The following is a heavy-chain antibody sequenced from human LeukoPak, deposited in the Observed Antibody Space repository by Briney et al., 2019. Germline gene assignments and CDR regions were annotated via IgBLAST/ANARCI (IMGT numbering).Heavy chain of an antibody. D-gene: IGHD3-9*01. CDR3: ATGEPTYYDFLTGYYTGGY. CDR1: GFTFSSYS. CDR2: ISSSSSYI. Sequence: GGSLRLSCAASGFTFSSYSMNWVRQAPGKGLEWVSSISSSSSYIYYADSVKGRFTISRDNAKNSLYLQMNSLRAEDTAVYYCATGEPTYYDFLTGYYTGGYWGQGTLVTVSS. J-gene: IGHJ4*02. V-gene: IGHV3-21*01.